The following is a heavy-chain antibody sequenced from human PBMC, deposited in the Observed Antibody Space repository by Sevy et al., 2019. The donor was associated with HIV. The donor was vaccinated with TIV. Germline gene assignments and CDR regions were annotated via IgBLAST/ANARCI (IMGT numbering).Heavy chain of an antibody. V-gene: IGHV3-15*01. D-gene: IGHD2-21*01. CDR2: IKSNTEGGTT. CDR1: GFSFSDAW. CDR3: TTDAALIPWYGLQY. J-gene: IGHJ1*01. Sequence: GGSLRLSCAVSGFSFSDAWMRWVRQAPGQGLDWLARIKSNTEGGTTEYPTPVKEGFTISSDDSKNTASLQLNSLKPEDTAVYYCTTDAALIPWYGLQYWGQGTLATVSS.